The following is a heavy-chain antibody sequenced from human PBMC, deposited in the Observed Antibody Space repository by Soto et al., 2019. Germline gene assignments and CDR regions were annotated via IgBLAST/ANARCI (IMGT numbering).Heavy chain of an antibody. J-gene: IGHJ3*02. Sequence: PSETRSLTCTVSGGSTSSGGYYWSWIRQHPGKGLGWIGYIYYSGSTYYNPSLKSRVTISVDTSKNQFSLKLSSVTAADTAVYYCSIDPDTAMVDATDISGQGTILTLS. V-gene: IGHV4-31*03. CDR2: IYYSGST. D-gene: IGHD5-18*01. CDR1: GGSTSSGGYY. CDR3: SIDPDTAMVDATDI.